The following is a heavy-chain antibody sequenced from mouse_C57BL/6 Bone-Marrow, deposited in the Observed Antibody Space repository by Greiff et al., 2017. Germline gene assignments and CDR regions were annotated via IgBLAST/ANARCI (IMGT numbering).Heavy chain of an antibody. V-gene: IGHV1-55*01. J-gene: IGHJ1*03. CDR3: GAGDYYSNYEWYFDV. CDR1: GYTFTSYW. Sequence: QVQLQQPGAELVKPGSSVKMSCKASGYTFTSYWITWVKQRPGQGLEWIGDVYPGSGSTNYNEKFKSKATLTVDTSSSTAYMQLSSLTAEDAAVYYCGAGDYYSNYEWYFDVWGTGTTVTVSS. CDR2: VYPGSGST. D-gene: IGHD2-5*01.